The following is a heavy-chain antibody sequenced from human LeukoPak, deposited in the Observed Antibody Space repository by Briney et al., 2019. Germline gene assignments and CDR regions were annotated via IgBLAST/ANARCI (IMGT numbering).Heavy chain of an antibody. D-gene: IGHD3-22*01. J-gene: IGHJ4*02. CDR1: GFTFSNYA. CDR3: ARRAGDYSHPYDY. Sequence: GGSLRLSCAASGFTFSNYAMSWVRQAPGKGLEWVSAISGSDGSTNYADSVKGRFTISRDNSKNTLYLQMNSLRAEDTAVYYCARRAGDYSHPYDYWGQGTLVTVSS. CDR2: ISGSDGST. V-gene: IGHV3-23*01.